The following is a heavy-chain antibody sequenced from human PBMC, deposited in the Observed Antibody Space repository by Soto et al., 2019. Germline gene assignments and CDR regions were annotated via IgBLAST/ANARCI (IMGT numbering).Heavy chain of an antibody. Sequence: PGEFLKISCKGSGYSFTSYWISWVRQMPGKGLEWMGRIDPSDSYTNYSPSFQGHVTISADKSISTAYLQWSSLKASDTAMYYCARLGYCSGGSCYYYGMDVWGQGTTVTVSS. J-gene: IGHJ6*02. D-gene: IGHD2-15*01. V-gene: IGHV5-10-1*01. CDR1: GYSFTSYW. CDR2: IDPSDSYT. CDR3: ARLGYCSGGSCYYYGMDV.